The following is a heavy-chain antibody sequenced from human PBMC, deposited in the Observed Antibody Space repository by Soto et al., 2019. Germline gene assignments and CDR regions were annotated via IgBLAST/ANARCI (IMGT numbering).Heavy chain of an antibody. CDR3: ARVSRQLASGNGMDV. V-gene: IGHV4-59*01. CDR2: IYYSGST. J-gene: IGHJ6*02. D-gene: IGHD6-6*01. CDR1: GDSISSYY. Sequence: QVHLQESGPGLVKPSETLSLTCTVFGDSISSYYWNWIRQSPGKGLEWIGYIYYSGSTNYNPSLKSRVAISVDTSKNQVSLKLSSVPAADTAVYYCARVSRQLASGNGMDVWGQGTTVTVSS.